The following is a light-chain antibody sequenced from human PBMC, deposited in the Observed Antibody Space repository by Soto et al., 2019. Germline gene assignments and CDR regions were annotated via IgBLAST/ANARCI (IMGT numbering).Light chain of an antibody. Sequence: DIVMTQSPDSLAVSLGERATINCKSSQSVLYSSNNNNYLAWYQQKPGQPPKLLIYWASTRESGVPDRFSGSGSETDYTLTFAGLQAEDVAVYYCQQYYSTPLTFGGGTKVEIK. CDR3: QQYYSTPLT. V-gene: IGKV4-1*01. CDR2: WAS. CDR1: QSVLYSSNNNNY. J-gene: IGKJ4*01.